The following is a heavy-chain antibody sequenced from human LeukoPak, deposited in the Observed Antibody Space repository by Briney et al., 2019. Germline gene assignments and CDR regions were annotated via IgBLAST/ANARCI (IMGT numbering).Heavy chain of an antibody. CDR2: IYCSGST. D-gene: IGHD5-24*01. CDR3: ARGVRWLQLSYFDY. Sequence: SETLSLACPVTTGSISSGVYYWSWIRQHPGKGLEWIGYIYCSGSTYYNPSLKSRVTISVDTSKNQFSLKLGSVTAADTAVYYCARGVRWLQLSYFDYWGQGTLVTVSS. J-gene: IGHJ4*02. V-gene: IGHV4-31*03. CDR1: TGSISSGVYY.